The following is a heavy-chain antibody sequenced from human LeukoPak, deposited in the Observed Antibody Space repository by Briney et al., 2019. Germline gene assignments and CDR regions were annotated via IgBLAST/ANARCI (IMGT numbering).Heavy chain of an antibody. D-gene: IGHD2-15*01. CDR3: ARDHYCSGGSCDTP. V-gene: IGHV3-30*04. J-gene: IGHJ5*02. CDR1: GFTFSSYA. CDR2: ISYDGSNK. Sequence: GGSLRLSCAASGFTFSSYAMHWVRQAPGKGLEWVAVISYDGSNKYYADSVKGRFTISRDNSKNTLYLQMNSLRAEDTAVYYCARDHYCSGGSCDTPWGQGTLVTVSS.